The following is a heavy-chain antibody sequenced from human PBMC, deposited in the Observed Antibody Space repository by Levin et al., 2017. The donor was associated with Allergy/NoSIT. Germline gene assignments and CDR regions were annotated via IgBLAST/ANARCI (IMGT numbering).Heavy chain of an antibody. V-gene: IGHV3-11*01. CDR1: GFTFRDYY. D-gene: IGHD3-22*01. J-gene: IGHJ4*02. CDR2: ISSNGSII. Sequence: PGGSLRLSCAASGFTFRDYYMSWIRQAPGKGLEWVSYISSNGSIIHYADSVKGRFTISRDNAKNSLYLQMNSLRAEDTAVYYCARSGRYYYDSSGYYRFWGQGTLVTVSS. CDR3: ARSGRYYYDSSGYYRF.